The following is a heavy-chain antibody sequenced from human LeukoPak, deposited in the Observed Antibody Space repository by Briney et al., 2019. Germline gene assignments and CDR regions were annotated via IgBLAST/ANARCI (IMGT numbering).Heavy chain of an antibody. Sequence: ASVKVSCKASGYTFTSNYIHWVRQAPGQGLEWMGMIYPRDGSTSYAQKFQGRVTVTRDTSTSTVHMKLSGLRSEDTAVYYCARSAITGEFDYWGQGTLVTVSS. CDR1: GYTFTSNY. CDR2: IYPRDGST. D-gene: IGHD7-27*01. J-gene: IGHJ4*02. CDR3: ARSAITGEFDY. V-gene: IGHV1-46*01.